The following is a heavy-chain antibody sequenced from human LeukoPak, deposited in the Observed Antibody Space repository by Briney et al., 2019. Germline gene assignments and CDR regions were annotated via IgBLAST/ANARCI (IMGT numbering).Heavy chain of an antibody. Sequence: ASVKVSCKASGYTFTSYDINWVRQATGQGLEWMGWMNPNSGNTGYAQKFQGRVTMTRNTSISTAYMELSRLRSDDTAVYYCARDRSWGSPRDAFDIWGQGTMVTVSS. CDR2: MNPNSGNT. J-gene: IGHJ3*02. V-gene: IGHV1-8*01. CDR3: ARDRSWGSPRDAFDI. D-gene: IGHD7-27*01. CDR1: GYTFTSYD.